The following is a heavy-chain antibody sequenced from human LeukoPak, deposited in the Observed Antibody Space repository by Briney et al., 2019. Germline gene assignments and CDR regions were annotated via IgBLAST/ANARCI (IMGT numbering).Heavy chain of an antibody. CDR3: ARLAGRDGYNLVYFDL. D-gene: IGHD5-24*01. Sequence: GASVKVSCKASGYTFTSYYMHWVRQAPGQGLEWMGIINPSGGSTSYAQKFQGRVTMTRDTSTSTVYMELSSLRSEDTAVYYCARLAGRDGYNLVYFDLWGRGTLVTVSS. V-gene: IGHV1-46*01. CDR2: INPSGGST. J-gene: IGHJ2*01. CDR1: GYTFTSYY.